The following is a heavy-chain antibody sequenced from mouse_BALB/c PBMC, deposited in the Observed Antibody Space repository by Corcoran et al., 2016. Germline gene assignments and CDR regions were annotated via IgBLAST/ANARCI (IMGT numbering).Heavy chain of an antibody. Sequence: QIQLVQSAPELKKPGETVKISCKASGYTFTNYGMNWVKQAPGKGLKWMGWINTYTGEPTYADDFKGRFAFSLETSASTAYLQINNLKNEDMATYFCAKGNYYFDYWGQGTTLTVSS. CDR2: INTYTGEP. CDR3: AKGNYYFDY. J-gene: IGHJ2*01. D-gene: IGHD2-1*01. CDR1: GYTFTNYG. V-gene: IGHV9-1*02.